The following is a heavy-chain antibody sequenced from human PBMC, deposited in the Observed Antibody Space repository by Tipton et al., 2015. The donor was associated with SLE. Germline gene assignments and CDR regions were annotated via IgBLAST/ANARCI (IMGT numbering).Heavy chain of an antibody. CDR1: GGSISSSSYY. Sequence: TLSLTCTVSGGSISSSSYYWGWIRQPPGKGLEWIGSIYYSGNTYYNPSLKSRVTISVDTSKNQFSLKLSSVTAADTAVYYCARRGGSGSYPFDYWGQGTLVTVSS. CDR3: ARRGGSGSYPFDY. V-gene: IGHV4-39*07. J-gene: IGHJ4*02. D-gene: IGHD3-10*01. CDR2: IYYSGNT.